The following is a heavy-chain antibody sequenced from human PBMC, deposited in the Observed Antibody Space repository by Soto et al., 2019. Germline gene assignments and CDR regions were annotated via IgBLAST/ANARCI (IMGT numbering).Heavy chain of an antibody. CDR3: VRDSRESFTSPDY. CDR2: ISYDGSTK. J-gene: IGHJ4*02. D-gene: IGHD3-16*01. V-gene: IGHV3-30-3*01. CDR1: GFTFSLHA. Sequence: QVQLVESGGGVVQPGRSLRLSCAASGFTFSLHAMHWVRQAPGKGLEWVALISYDGSTKYYADSVKGRFTISRDNSKNTMYLQMNCLRAEDTAVFYCVRDSRESFTSPDYWGQGTLVTVSS.